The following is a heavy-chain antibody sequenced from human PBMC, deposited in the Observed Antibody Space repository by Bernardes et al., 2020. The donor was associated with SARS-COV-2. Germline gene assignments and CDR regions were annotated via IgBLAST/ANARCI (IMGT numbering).Heavy chain of an antibody. D-gene: IGHD2-8*01. CDR2: IDPSDSYA. Sequence: GESLKISCKGSGYSFTSYWITWVRQMPGKGLEWMGTIDPSDSYANYSPSFQGHVTISADKSISTAYLQWSSLKASDTAMYYCARQVSRWYFDLWGRGTLVTVSS. V-gene: IGHV5-10-1*01. CDR3: ARQVSRWYFDL. CDR1: GYSFTSYW. J-gene: IGHJ2*01.